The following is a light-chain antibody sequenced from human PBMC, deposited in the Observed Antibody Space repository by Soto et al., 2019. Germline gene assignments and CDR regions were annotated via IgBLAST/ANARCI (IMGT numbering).Light chain of an antibody. CDR1: SSDVGGYNY. CDR3: CSYAGSYTYV. Sequence: QSALTQPRPVSGSPGQSVTISCTGTSSDVGGYNYVSWYQQHPGKAPKLMIYDVSKRPSWVPDRFSGSKSGNTASLTISGLQAEDEADYYCCSYAGSYTYVFGTGTKLTVL. V-gene: IGLV2-11*01. J-gene: IGLJ1*01. CDR2: DVS.